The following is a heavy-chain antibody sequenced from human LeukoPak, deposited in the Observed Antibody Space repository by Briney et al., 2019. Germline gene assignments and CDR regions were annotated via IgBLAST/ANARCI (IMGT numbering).Heavy chain of an antibody. CDR1: GGTFSSYA. J-gene: IGHJ4*01. D-gene: IGHD2-21*02. V-gene: IGHV1-69*13. Sequence: SVKVSCKASGGTFSSYAISWERQAPGRGLELMGGIIPIFSTANYAQKFQGRVTITADESTSTAYMELSSLRSEDTAVYYCARHIHCGGDCYSGYFDYWGQGTLVTVSS. CDR2: IIPIFSTA. CDR3: ARHIHCGGDCYSGYFDY.